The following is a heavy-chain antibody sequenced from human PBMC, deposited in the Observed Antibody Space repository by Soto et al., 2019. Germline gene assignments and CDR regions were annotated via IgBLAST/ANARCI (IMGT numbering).Heavy chain of an antibody. CDR1: GFTFSSYS. D-gene: IGHD1-1*01. V-gene: IGHV3-21*01. Sequence: GGSLRLSCAASGFTFSSYSMNWVRQAPGKGLEWVSSISSSSSYIYYADSVKGRFTISRDNAKNSLYLQMNSLRAEDTAVYYCASFATGTTWAFDIWGQGTMVTVSS. CDR3: ASFATGTTWAFDI. CDR2: ISSSSSYI. J-gene: IGHJ3*02.